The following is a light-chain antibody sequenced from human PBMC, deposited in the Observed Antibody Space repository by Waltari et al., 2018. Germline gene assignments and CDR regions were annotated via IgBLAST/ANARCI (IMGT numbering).Light chain of an antibody. J-gene: IGKJ2*03. CDR3: QKYSGSPYS. CDR2: GAS. Sequence: VIFTQSPATLSLSPGERATLSCRASQSVRNYLAWYQQKPGQAPRLLIYGASSRATGIPDRFSGSGSGTEFTLTISSLEPEDFAVYYCQKYSGSPYSFGQGTKVEIK. V-gene: IGKV3-20*01. CDR1: QSVRNY.